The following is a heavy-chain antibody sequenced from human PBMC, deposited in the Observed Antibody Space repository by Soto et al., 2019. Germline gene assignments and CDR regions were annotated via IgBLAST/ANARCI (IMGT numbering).Heavy chain of an antibody. CDR3: ARDKRDLRFLEWSYYFDY. CDR1: GFTFSSYA. J-gene: IGHJ4*02. V-gene: IGHV3-64*04. Sequence: GGSLRLSCSASGFTFSSYAMHWVRQAPGKGLEYVSGIGGNGGTTYYADSVKGRFTISRDNSKNTLYLQMNSLRAEDTAVYYCARDKRDLRFLEWSYYFDYWGQGTLVTVSS. CDR2: IGGNGGTT. D-gene: IGHD3-3*01.